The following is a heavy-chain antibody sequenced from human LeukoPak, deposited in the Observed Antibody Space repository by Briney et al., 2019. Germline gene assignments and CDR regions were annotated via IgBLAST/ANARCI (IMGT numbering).Heavy chain of an antibody. CDR3: AKDTLAAAIDLDAFDI. J-gene: IGHJ3*02. CDR2: ISGSGGST. D-gene: IGHD6-13*01. V-gene: IGHV3-23*01. CDR1: GFTFSSYA. Sequence: GGSLRLSCAASGFTFSSYAMSWVRQAPGKGLEWVSAISGSGGSTYYADSVKGRFTISRDNSKNTLYLQMNSLRAEDTAVYYCAKDTLAAAIDLDAFDIWGQGTMVTVSS.